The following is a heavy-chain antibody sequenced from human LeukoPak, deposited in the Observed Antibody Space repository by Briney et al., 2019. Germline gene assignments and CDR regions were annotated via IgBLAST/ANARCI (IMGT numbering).Heavy chain of an antibody. D-gene: IGHD4/OR15-4a*01. CDR1: RFTFSSYS. CDR2: IYSGGDT. Sequence: GGSLRLSCAASRFTFSSYSMNWVRQAPGKGLEWVSLIYSGGDTHYADSVKGRFTISRDSSKNTLYLQVNSLRAEDTAVYYCARDPPAVRTNTYAWGQGTLVTVSS. V-gene: IGHV3-66*01. J-gene: IGHJ5*02. CDR3: ARDPPAVRTNTYA.